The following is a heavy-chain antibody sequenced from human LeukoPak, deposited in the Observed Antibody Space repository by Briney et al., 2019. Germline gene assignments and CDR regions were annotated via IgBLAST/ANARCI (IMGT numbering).Heavy chain of an antibody. D-gene: IGHD5-12*01. CDR2: ISYDGSNK. V-gene: IGHV3-30-3*01. J-gene: IGHJ4*02. CDR3: ARGGRQMDLVATGGDY. CDR1: GFTFSSYA. Sequence: PGRSLRLSCAASGFTFSSYAMHWVRQAPGKGLEWVAVISYDGSNKYYADSVKGRFTISRDNSKNTLYLQMNSLRAEDTAVYYCARGGRQMDLVATGGDYWGQGTLVTVSS.